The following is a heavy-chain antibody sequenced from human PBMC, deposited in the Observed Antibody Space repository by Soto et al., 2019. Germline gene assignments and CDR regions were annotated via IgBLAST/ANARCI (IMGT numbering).Heavy chain of an antibody. V-gene: IGHV1-2*04. Sequence: ASVKVSCKASGYTFTGYYMHWVRQAPGQGLEWMGWINPNSGGTNYAQKFQGWVTMTRDTSISTAYMELSRLRSDDTAVYYCARGDYYDSSGYFAEYFQHWGQGTLVTVSS. CDR2: INPNSGGT. CDR3: ARGDYYDSSGYFAEYFQH. J-gene: IGHJ1*01. D-gene: IGHD3-22*01. CDR1: GYTFTGYY.